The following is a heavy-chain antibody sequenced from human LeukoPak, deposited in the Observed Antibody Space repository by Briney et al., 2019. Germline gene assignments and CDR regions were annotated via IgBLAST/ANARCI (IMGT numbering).Heavy chain of an antibody. CDR3: ARTRGTHISMAYLDS. CDR1: GYTFTDYY. Sequence: ASVKVSCKASGYTFTDYYIYWVRQAPGQGLEWMGWINPDSGGTNYAQKFQGRVTMTRDTSISTAYMELSRLRSDDTGVYYCARTRGTHISMAYLDSWGQGTLVTVSS. D-gene: IGHD2/OR15-2a*01. CDR2: INPDSGGT. J-gene: IGHJ4*02. V-gene: IGHV1-2*02.